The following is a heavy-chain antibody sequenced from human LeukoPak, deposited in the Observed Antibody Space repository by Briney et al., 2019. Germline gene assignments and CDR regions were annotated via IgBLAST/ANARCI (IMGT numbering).Heavy chain of an antibody. CDR3: FGLLWFGEGY. V-gene: IGHV3-49*03. CDR2: IRSKAYGGTT. Sequence: GGSLRLSCTASGFTFGDYAMSGFRQAPGKGLEWVGFIRSKAYGGTTEYAASVKGRFTISRDDSKSIAYLQMNSLKTEDTAVYYCFGLLWFGEGYWGQGTLVTVSS. D-gene: IGHD3-10*01. CDR1: GFTFGDYA. J-gene: IGHJ4*02.